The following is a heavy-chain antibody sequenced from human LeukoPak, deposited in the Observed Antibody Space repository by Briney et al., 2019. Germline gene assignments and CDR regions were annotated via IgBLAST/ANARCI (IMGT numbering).Heavy chain of an antibody. J-gene: IGHJ4*02. V-gene: IGHV3-23*01. D-gene: IGHD6-6*01. CDR2: ISGSGGST. CDR3: AKSRSSIAARSLDY. CDR1: GFTFSSYA. Sequence: GGSLRLSCAASGFTFSSYAMSWVRQAPGKGPEWVSAISGSGGSTYYADSVKGRFTISRDNSKNTLYLQMNSLRAEDTAVYYCAKSRSSIAARSLDYWGQGTLVTVSS.